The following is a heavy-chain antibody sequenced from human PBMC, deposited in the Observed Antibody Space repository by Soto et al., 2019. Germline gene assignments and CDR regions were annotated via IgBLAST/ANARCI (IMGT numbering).Heavy chain of an antibody. D-gene: IGHD2-15*01. Sequence: PSETLSLTCTVSGGSIRNVYWSWIRQAPGKGLEWIGFIFHSVNAKYNPSLKSRVTISVDTSKNQFSLSLDSVTAADTAVYFCARANASTLPLDSWGQGTLVTVSS. CDR2: IFHSVNA. CDR3: ARANASTLPLDS. CDR1: GGSIRNVY. V-gene: IGHV4-59*01. J-gene: IGHJ5*01.